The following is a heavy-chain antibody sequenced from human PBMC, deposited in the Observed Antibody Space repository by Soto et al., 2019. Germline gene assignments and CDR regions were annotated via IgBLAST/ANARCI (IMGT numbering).Heavy chain of an antibody. J-gene: IGHJ4*02. Sequence: ASVKVSCKASGDTFTTYDINWVRQATGHGLEWMGWINPNSGNIGYAQRFQGRVTMTRDTAIRTAYMEVSSLRSDDTAVYYCARGRASGSYYLLDYWGKGTLVTVSS. D-gene: IGHD3-10*01. CDR2: INPNSGNI. V-gene: IGHV1-8*01. CDR1: GDTFTTYD. CDR3: ARGRASGSYYLLDY.